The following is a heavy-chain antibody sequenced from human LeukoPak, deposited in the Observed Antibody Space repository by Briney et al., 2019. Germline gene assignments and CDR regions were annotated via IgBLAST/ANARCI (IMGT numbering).Heavy chain of an antibody. CDR1: GFTFSTYA. J-gene: IGHJ5*02. CDR2: LSGHSIAT. D-gene: IGHD4/OR15-4a*01. CDR3: AQTRSWCFDP. V-gene: IGHV3-23*01. Sequence: GGSLRLSRAASGFTFSTYAMTWVRQAPGRGLEWVSSLSGHSIATHYADSVKGRFTISRDNSKNTLYLQLNSLRAEDTAVYYCAQTRSWCFDPWGQGTLVTVSS.